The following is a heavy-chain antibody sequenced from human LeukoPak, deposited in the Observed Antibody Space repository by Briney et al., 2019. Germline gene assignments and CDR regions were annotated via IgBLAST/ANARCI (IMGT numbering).Heavy chain of an antibody. CDR1: GFTFSSYV. D-gene: IGHD7-27*01. CDR3: AKAQNWGSGWLDP. CDR2: IRVSGSNR. J-gene: IGHJ5*02. Sequence: PGGSLRLSCAASGFTFSSYVMSWVRQAPGKGLEWVSTIRVSGSNRDYADSVKGRFTISRDNSKNTLYLQMNSLRAEDTAVYYCAKAQNWGSGWLDPWGQGALVTVSS. V-gene: IGHV3-23*01.